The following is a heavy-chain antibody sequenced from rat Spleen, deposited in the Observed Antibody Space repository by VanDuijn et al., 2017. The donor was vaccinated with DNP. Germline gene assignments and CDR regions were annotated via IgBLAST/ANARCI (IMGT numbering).Heavy chain of an antibody. CDR3: TTDLGDY. J-gene: IGHJ2*01. CDR2: ITSSGGFT. V-gene: IGHV5-31*01. D-gene: IGHD5-1*01. Sequence: EVQLVESGGDLVQPGRSLKLSCLASGFTFNNYWMTWIRQVPGRGLEWVASITSSGGFTYYPDSVKGRFTISRDNAKSSLYLQMDSLRSEDTATYYCTTDLGDYWGQGVMVTVSS. CDR1: GFTFNNYW.